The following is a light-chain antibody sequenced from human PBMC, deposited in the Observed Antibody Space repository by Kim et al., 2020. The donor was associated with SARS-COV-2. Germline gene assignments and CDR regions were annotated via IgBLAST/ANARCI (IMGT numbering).Light chain of an antibody. CDR2: AAS. J-gene: IGKJ1*01. CDR1: QDIPNS. Sequence: DIQMTQSPSSLSASVGDRVTITCRASQDIPNSLAWYQQKPGKVPQVLIYAASTLQSGVPSRFSGSGSGTEFTLTIGSLQTEDVATYYCQKYNSAPWTFGPGTKVDIK. V-gene: IGKV1-27*01. CDR3: QKYNSAPWT.